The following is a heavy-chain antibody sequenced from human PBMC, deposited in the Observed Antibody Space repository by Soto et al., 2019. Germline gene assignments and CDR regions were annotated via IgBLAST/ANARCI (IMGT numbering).Heavy chain of an antibody. Sequence: QLQLVQSGTEVTKPGASVKVSCKISGPTFIAYYIHWVRQAPGQGLEWMGWIDPKSGGTTSEQKFLGRVTMTRDTSINTAYMELNRLTSDDTAVYYCARTAPMDAGDKYYYDFWGQGALVTVSS. CDR2: IDPKSGGT. D-gene: IGHD3-16*01. J-gene: IGHJ4*02. CDR1: GPTFIAYY. CDR3: ARTAPMDAGDKYYYDF. V-gene: IGHV1-2*02.